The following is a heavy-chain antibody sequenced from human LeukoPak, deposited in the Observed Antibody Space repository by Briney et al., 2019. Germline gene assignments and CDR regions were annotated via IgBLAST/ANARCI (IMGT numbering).Heavy chain of an antibody. V-gene: IGHV4-59*01. CDR1: GDFITAYY. CDR3: ARVGSYYYYMDV. D-gene: IGHD1-26*01. CDR2: IYYSGST. J-gene: IGHJ6*03. Sequence: SETLSLTCTVSGDFITAYYWSWIRQPPGKGLEWIGYIYYSGSTNYNPSLKSRVTISVDTSKNQFSLKLSSVTAADTAVYYCARVGSYYYYMDVWGKGTTVTVSS.